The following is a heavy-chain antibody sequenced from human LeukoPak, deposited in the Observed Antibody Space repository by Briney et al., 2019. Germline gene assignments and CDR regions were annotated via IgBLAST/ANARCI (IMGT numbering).Heavy chain of an antibody. V-gene: IGHV4-59*08. Sequence: SETLSLTCTVSGGSISSYYWSWIRQPPGKGLEWIGYIYYSGSTYYNPSLKSRVTISVDTSKNQFSLKLSSVTAADTAVYYCARAPDYYGNPGYNWFDPCGQGTLVTVSS. CDR3: ARAPDYYGNPGYNWFDP. D-gene: IGHD3-10*01. CDR1: GGSISSYY. CDR2: IYYSGST. J-gene: IGHJ5*02.